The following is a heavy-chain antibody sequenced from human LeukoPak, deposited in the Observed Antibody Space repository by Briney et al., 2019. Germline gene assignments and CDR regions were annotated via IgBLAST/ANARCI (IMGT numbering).Heavy chain of an antibody. CDR2: IWYDGSRT. J-gene: IGHJ4*02. CDR1: GFTFSSYG. D-gene: IGHD3-9*01. CDR3: AKGGLRSGYSFDD. Sequence: GGSLRLSCAASGFTFSSYGMHWVRQAPGRGLEWVAIIWYDGSRTYYADSVKGRFTISRDSSKNTLYLQMNSLRAEDTAVYYCAKGGLRSGYSFDDWGQGTLVTVSS. V-gene: IGHV3-33*06.